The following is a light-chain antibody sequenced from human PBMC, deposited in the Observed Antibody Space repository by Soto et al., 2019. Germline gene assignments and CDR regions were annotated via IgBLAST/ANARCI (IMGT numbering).Light chain of an antibody. CDR1: QGIGNE. V-gene: IGKV1-6*01. Sequence: AIQMTQSPSSLCASVGDRVIITCRASQGIGNELGWYQQKPGKAPKFLIYTASTLQSGGPSRFAGSGSGTDFTLTISSLQPEDFATYYCLQDRSYPRTFGQGTKVEIK. J-gene: IGKJ1*01. CDR3: LQDRSYPRT. CDR2: TAS.